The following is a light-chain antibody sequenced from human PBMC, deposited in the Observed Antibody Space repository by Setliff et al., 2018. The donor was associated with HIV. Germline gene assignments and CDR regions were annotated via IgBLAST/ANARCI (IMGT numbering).Light chain of an antibody. CDR2: EVS. CDR1: SSDVGGYNY. J-gene: IGLJ2*01. Sequence: QSALTQPASVSGSPGQSITISCTGTSSDVGGYNYVSWYQQHPGKAPKLMIYEVSNRPSGVSNRFSGSKSGNTASLTISGLQAEDEADYYCSSYTTSSTVLFGGGTKSPS. V-gene: IGLV2-14*01. CDR3: SSYTTSSTVL.